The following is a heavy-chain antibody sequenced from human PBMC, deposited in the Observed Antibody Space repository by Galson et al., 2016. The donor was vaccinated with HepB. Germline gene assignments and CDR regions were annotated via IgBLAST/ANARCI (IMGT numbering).Heavy chain of an antibody. CDR2: IDPNNGAS. V-gene: IGHV1-2*04. CDR1: GYTFTHYY. J-gene: IGHJ6*02. CDR3: VRLPLVSGKRYYGVDV. Sequence: SVKVSCKASGYTFTHYYMHWVRQAPGQGLEWMGWIDPNNGASKYAQKFQGWVTMTRDTSIDTLYMELRRLTSDDTAMYYCVRLPLVSGKRYYGVDVWGQGTTVTVSS. D-gene: IGHD6-19*01.